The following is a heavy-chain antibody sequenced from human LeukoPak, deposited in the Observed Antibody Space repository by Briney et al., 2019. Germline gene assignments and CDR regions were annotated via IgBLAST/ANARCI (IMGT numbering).Heavy chain of an antibody. CDR1: GFTFSSYS. D-gene: IGHD6-13*01. CDR3: ARFIAAPYYFDY. J-gene: IGHJ4*02. CDR2: ISSSSYI. Sequence: GGSLRLSCAASGFTFSSYSMNWVRQAPGKGLEWVSSISSSSYIYYADSVKGRFTISRDNAKNSLYLQMNSLRAEDTAVYYCARFIAAPYYFDYWGRGTLVTVSS. V-gene: IGHV3-21*01.